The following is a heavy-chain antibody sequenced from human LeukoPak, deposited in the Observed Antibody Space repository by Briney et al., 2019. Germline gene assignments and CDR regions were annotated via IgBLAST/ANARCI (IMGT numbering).Heavy chain of an antibody. D-gene: IGHD3-3*01. CDR2: ISAYNGNT. Sequence: GASVKVSCKASGYTFTSYGISWVRQAPGQGLEWMGWISAYNGNTSYAQKFQGRVTMTEDTSTDTAYMELSSLRSEDTAVYYCATGETGGVVMVGYYFDYWGQGTLVTVSS. CDR3: ATGETGGVVMVGYYFDY. V-gene: IGHV1-18*01. CDR1: GYTFTSYG. J-gene: IGHJ4*02.